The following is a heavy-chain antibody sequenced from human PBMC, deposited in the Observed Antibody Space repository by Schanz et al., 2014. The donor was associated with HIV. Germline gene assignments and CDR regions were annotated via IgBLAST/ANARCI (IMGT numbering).Heavy chain of an antibody. D-gene: IGHD2-15*01. V-gene: IGHV1-69*06. CDR2: IMPSFGTA. J-gene: IGHJ4*02. CDR3: ARSASVISSGWCSGNACYSGAFHS. Sequence: QVQLMQSGAEVKRPGASVKISCKASGYNFTIYDITWVRQAPGQGLEWMGAIMPSFGTASYAQKFQGRVTTSADKSTDTAFMEVSSLSAEDTAVYFCARSASVISSGWCSGNACYSGAFHSWGQGSLVIVSS. CDR1: GYNFTIYD.